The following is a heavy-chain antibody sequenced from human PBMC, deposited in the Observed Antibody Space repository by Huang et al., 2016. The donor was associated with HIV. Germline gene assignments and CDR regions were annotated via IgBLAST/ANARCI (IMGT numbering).Heavy chain of an antibody. D-gene: IGHD6-13*01. CDR1: DFTFSDYA. CDR2: ISYDGNYK. Sequence: QVQLVESGGGVVQPGRSLRLSCAASDFTFSDYAMHWVRQAPGKGLECLAFISYDGNYKNQADSVKGRFTISRDNSKNTLYLEMNSLRAEDTAVYFCAKEIAVPGSRWFDPWGQGTLVTVSS. V-gene: IGHV3-30*18. J-gene: IGHJ5*02. CDR3: AKEIAVPGSRWFDP.